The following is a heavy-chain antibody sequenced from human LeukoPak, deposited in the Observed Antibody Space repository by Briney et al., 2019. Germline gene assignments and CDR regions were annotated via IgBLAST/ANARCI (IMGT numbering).Heavy chain of an antibody. CDR2: IYNSGST. CDR3: ARGYDLWSGYLDY. CDR1: GGSISSGSYY. D-gene: IGHD3-3*01. V-gene: IGHV4-61*02. Sequence: SETLSLTCTVSGGSISSGSYYWSWIRQPAWKGLEWIGRIYNSGSTNYNPSLKSRVTISVDTSKNQFSLKLRSVTAADTAVYYCARGYDLWSGYLDYWGQGTLVTVCS. J-gene: IGHJ4*02.